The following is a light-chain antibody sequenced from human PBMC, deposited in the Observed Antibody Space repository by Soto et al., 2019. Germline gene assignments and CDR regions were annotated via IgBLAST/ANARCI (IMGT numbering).Light chain of an antibody. Sequence: DIQMTQSPSTLSASVGDRVTITFRASQSISSWLAWYQQKPGKAPKLLIYKASSLESGVPSRFSGSGSGTEFTLTISSLQPDDFATYYCQQYSTYRTFGQGTKVDIK. J-gene: IGKJ1*01. V-gene: IGKV1-5*03. CDR1: QSISSW. CDR3: QQYSTYRT. CDR2: KAS.